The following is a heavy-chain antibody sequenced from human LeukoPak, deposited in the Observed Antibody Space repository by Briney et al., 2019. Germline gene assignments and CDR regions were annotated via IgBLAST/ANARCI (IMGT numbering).Heavy chain of an antibody. J-gene: IGHJ4*02. CDR2: IYYSGST. Sequence: KSSETLSLTCTVSGGSIRSYYWSWIRQPPGKGLEWIGYIYYSGSTNYNPSLKSRVTISVDTSKNQFSLKLSSVTAADTAVYYCARGTRWYLDWGQGTLVTVSS. V-gene: IGHV4-59*08. CDR3: ARGTRWYLD. CDR1: GGSIRSYY. D-gene: IGHD4-23*01.